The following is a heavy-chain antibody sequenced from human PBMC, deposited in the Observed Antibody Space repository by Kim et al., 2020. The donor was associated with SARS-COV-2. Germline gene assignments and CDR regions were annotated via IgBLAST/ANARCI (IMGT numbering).Heavy chain of an antibody. CDR3: ARDPKSDTSAFFDY. CDR1: GGSLTGSY. Sequence: SETLSLTCTISGGSLTGSYWNWIRQPPGKGLEWIGNIHYSGKTMSNPSLQSRVTTSVATSKNQFSLTLRSVTSADTAVYYSARDPKSDTSAFFDYWG. V-gene: IGHV4-59*01. CDR2: IHYSGKT. D-gene: IGHD3-16*01. J-gene: IGHJ4*01.